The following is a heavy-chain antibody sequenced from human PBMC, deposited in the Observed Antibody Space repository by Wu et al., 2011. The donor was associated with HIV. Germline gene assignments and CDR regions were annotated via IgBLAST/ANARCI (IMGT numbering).Heavy chain of an antibody. V-gene: IGHV1-8*02. D-gene: IGHD6-13*01. Sequence: QVQLVQSGAEVKRPGASVKVSCKASGYTFTSFDINWVRQATGQGLEWMGWMNPNSGNTGFAQNFQGRVTMTRDTSSSTAHMELSRLRSDDTAVYFCARQAGPDSLDIWGQGTMVTVSS. CDR1: GYTFTSFD. CDR2: MNPNSGNT. CDR3: ARQAGPDSLDI. J-gene: IGHJ3*02.